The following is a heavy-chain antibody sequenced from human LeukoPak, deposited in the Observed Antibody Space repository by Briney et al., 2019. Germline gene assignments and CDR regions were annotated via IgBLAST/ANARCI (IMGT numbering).Heavy chain of an antibody. CDR2: ISAYNGNT. D-gene: IGHD5-18*01. CDR1: GGTFSSYA. CDR3: ARDLHSYGFSSHY. J-gene: IGHJ4*02. V-gene: IGHV1-18*01. Sequence: ASVKVPCKASGGTFSSYAISWVRQAPGQGLEWMGWISAYNGNTNYAQKLQGRVTMTTDTSTSTAYMELRSLRSDDTAVYYCARDLHSYGFSSHYWGQGTLVTVSS.